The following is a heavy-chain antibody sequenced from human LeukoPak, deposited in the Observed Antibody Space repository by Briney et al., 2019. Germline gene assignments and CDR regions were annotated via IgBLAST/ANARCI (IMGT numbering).Heavy chain of an antibody. D-gene: IGHD4-17*01. J-gene: IGHJ3*02. Sequence: GGSLRLSCTASGFTFSAYAMMWVRQAPGKGPEWVSAIRDGGTSEFYADSVKGRFRISRDNSKDTLFLQMNSLRAEDTAVYYCARDPNGDYIGAFDMWGPGTMVTVSS. CDR1: GFTFSAYA. V-gene: IGHV3-23*01. CDR3: ARDPNGDYIGAFDM. CDR2: IRDGGTSE.